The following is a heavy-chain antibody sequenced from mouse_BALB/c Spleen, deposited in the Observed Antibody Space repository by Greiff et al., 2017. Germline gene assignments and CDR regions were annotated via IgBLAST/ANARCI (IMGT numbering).Heavy chain of an antibody. CDR3: ARGGNYAFDD. Sequence: EVKLQQSGPELGKPGASVKISCKASGYSFTGYNMYWVKQSHRKSLEWIGYIDPYNGGTSYNQKSKGKATLTVDKSSSTAYMHLNSLTSEDSAIYYCARGGNYAFDDWGEGTTRTVSS. J-gene: IGHJ2*01. CDR1: GYSFTGYN. CDR2: IDPYNGGT. V-gene: IGHV1S135*01. D-gene: IGHD2-1*01.